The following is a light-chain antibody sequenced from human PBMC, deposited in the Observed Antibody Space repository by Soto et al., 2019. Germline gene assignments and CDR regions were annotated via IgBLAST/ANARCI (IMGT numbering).Light chain of an antibody. CDR2: DAS. Sequence: EIVLTQSPATLSLSPGERATLSCRASQSVSSYLAWYQQKPGQAPRLLIYDASNSATGIPARFSGSGAGTDFTLTISSLEPEDFAVSYCQQRSNWPGTFGQGTKVEIK. J-gene: IGKJ1*01. CDR3: QQRSNWPGT. CDR1: QSVSSY. V-gene: IGKV3-11*01.